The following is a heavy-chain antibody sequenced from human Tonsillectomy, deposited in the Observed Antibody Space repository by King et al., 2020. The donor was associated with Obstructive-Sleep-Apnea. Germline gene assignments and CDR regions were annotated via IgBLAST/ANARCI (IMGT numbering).Heavy chain of an antibody. Sequence: VQLVESGGGLVNPGGSQRLSCAASGFTFSSYSMNWVRQAPGKGLEWVSSISSSSSYLYYADSVKGLFTISRDNAKNSVYLQMNSLRAEDTAVYYCARVTDDSSGYEYWGQGTLVTVSS. CDR3: ARVTDDSSGYEY. J-gene: IGHJ4*02. D-gene: IGHD3-22*01. CDR1: GFTFSSYS. CDR2: ISSSSSYL. V-gene: IGHV3-21*01.